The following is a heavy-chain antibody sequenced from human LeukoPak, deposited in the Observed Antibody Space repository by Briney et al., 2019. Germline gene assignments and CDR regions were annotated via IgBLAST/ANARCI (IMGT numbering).Heavy chain of an antibody. V-gene: IGHV3-9*03. Sequence: GGSLRLSCAAFGFTFDDYAMHWVRQVPGKGLEWVSGISWNSGIIGYADSVKGRFTISRDNAKNSLYLQMNSLRAEDMALYYCAKDHRPYYDSSGYYDYWGQGTLVTVSS. CDR1: GFTFDDYA. CDR3: AKDHRPYYDSSGYYDY. D-gene: IGHD3-22*01. J-gene: IGHJ4*02. CDR2: ISWNSGII.